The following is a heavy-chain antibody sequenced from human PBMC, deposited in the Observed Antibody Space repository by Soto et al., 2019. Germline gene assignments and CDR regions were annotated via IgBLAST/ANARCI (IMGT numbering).Heavy chain of an antibody. V-gene: IGHV1-69*06. CDR3: ARDWTSFGVVTPYGMDV. CDR1: GGTFSSYA. J-gene: IGHJ6*02. D-gene: IGHD3-3*01. Sequence: VASVKVSCKASGGTFSSYAISLVRQAPGQGLEWMGGIIPIFGTANYAQKFQGRVTITADKSTSTAYMELSSLRSEDTAVYYCARDWTSFGVVTPYGMDVWGQGTTVTVSS. CDR2: IIPIFGTA.